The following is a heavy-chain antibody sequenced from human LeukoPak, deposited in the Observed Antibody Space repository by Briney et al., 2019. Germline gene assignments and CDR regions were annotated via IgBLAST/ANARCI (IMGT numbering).Heavy chain of an antibody. CDR2: ISGSGGST. CDR1: GFTFSSYA. CDR3: AKADRLSGSYYDY. D-gene: IGHD1-26*01. J-gene: IGHJ4*02. Sequence: GGSLRLSCAASGFTFSSYAMSWVRQAPGKGLEWVSAISGSGGSTYYADSVKGRFTISRDNSKKTLYLQMNSLRAEDTAVYYCAKADRLSGSYYDYWGQGTLVTVSS. V-gene: IGHV3-23*01.